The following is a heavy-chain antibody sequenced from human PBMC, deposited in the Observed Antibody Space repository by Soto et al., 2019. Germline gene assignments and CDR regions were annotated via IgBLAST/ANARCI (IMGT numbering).Heavy chain of an antibody. CDR1: GFTFSSYA. V-gene: IGHV3-23*01. CDR2: ISGSGGST. CDR3: AKDTSQVVVITKPFDY. Sequence: GGSLRLSCAASGFTFSSYAMSWVRQAPGKGLEWVSAISGSGGSTYYADSVKGRFTISRDNSKNTLYLQMNSLRAEDTAVYYCAKDTSQVVVITKPFDYWGQGTLVTVSS. J-gene: IGHJ4*02. D-gene: IGHD3-22*01.